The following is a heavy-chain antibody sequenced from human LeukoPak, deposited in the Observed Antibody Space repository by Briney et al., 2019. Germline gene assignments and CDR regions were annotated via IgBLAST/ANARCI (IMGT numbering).Heavy chain of an antibody. CDR1: GFTHSSDY. Sequence: GGSLSLSCAVSGFTHSSDYMSWVRQPPPKGLAGVSGIYSGGSTYYADSVKGRFTISRENSKNTLYLQMNSLRAKDTAVYYCASYSGSNGWFDPWGQGTLVTVSS. V-gene: IGHV3-66*02. D-gene: IGHD1-26*01. CDR3: ASYSGSNGWFDP. J-gene: IGHJ5*02. CDR2: IYSGGST.